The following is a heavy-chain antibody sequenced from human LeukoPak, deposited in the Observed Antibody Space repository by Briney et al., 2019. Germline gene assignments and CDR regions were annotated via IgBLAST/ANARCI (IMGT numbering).Heavy chain of an antibody. V-gene: IGHV3-23*01. CDR1: GFTFSSYA. CDR3: AKDWGITMVRGVIDY. CDR2: ISGSGGST. D-gene: IGHD3-10*01. J-gene: IGHJ4*02. Sequence: GGSLRLSCAASGFTFSSYAMSWVRQAPGKGLEWVSAISGSGGSTYYADSVKGRFTISRDNSKNTLYLQMNSLRAEDTAVYYCAKDWGITMVRGVIDYWGQGTLVTVSS.